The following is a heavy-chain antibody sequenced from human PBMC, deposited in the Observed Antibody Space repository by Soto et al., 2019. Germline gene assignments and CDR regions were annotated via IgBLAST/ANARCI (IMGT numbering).Heavy chain of an antibody. J-gene: IGHJ6*03. CDR2: IYYSGST. D-gene: IGHD4-17*01. Sequence: SETLSLTCTVSGGSISSSSYYWGWIRQPPGKGLEWIGSIYYSGSTYYNPSLKSRVTISVDTSKNQFSLKLSSVTAADTAVYYCASLTTVTTMESDYYYMDVWGKGTTVTVSS. CDR1: GGSISSSSYY. CDR3: ASLTTVTTMESDYYYMDV. V-gene: IGHV4-39*01.